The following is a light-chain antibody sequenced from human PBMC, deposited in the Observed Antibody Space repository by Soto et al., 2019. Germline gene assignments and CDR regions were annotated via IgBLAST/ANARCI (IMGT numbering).Light chain of an antibody. CDR3: AACDDSLNGAV. V-gene: IGLV1-44*01. CDR2: NNN. J-gene: IGLJ3*02. CDR1: SSNIGSTT. Sequence: QSVLTQPPSASGTPGQRVTIACSGSSSNIGSTTVKWYQQHPGTTPKLLLYNNNQRPSGVPDGFFASMSGTSAALAISGLQPEEEADYYCAACDDSLNGAVFGGGTKVTVL.